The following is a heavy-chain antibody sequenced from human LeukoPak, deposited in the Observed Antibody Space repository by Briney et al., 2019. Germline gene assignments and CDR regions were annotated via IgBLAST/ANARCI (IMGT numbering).Heavy chain of an antibody. J-gene: IGHJ4*02. V-gene: IGHV3-30*03. Sequence: GGSLRLSCVASGFTLSSYGMHWVRQAPGKGLEWVAVISYDGSNKYYVDSVRGRFTISRGNAKNTLHLQMNSLRAEDTAVYYCARGARGSGTASDYWGQGTLVTVSS. CDR2: ISYDGSNK. CDR1: GFTLSSYG. CDR3: ARGARGSGTASDY. D-gene: IGHD3-10*01.